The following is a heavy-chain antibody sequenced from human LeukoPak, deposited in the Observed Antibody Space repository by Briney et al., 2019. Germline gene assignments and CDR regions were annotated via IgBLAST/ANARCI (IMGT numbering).Heavy chain of an antibody. CDR3: AKSPGSDIFRGDY. Sequence: PGGSLRLSCAASGFTVSSNYMSWVRQAPGKGLEWVSVIYSGGSTYYADSVKGRFTISRDNSKNTLYLQMNSLRAEDTAVYYCAKSPGSDIFRGDYWGQGTLVTVSS. V-gene: IGHV3-53*05. J-gene: IGHJ4*02. CDR2: IYSGGST. CDR1: GFTVSSNY. D-gene: IGHD2-21*02.